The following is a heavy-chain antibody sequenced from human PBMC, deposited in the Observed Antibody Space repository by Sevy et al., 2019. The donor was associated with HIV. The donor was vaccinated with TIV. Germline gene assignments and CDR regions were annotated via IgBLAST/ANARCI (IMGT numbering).Heavy chain of an antibody. CDR1: GFTVSSNY. Sequence: GGSLRLSCAASGFTVSSNYMSGVRQAPGKGLEWVSVIYSGGSTYYADSVKGRFTISRDNSKNTLYLQMNSLRAEDTAVYYCARGLYYYGSGSYWGYYYGMDVWGQGTTVTVSS. J-gene: IGHJ6*02. D-gene: IGHD3-10*01. CDR2: IYSGGST. V-gene: IGHV3-53*01. CDR3: ARGLYYYGSGSYWGYYYGMDV.